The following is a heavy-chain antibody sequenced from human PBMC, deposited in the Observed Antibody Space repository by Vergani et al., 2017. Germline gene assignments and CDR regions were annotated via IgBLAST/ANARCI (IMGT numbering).Heavy chain of an antibody. CDR2: INPSGGST. Sequence: QVQLVQSGAEVKKPGASVKVSCKASGYTFTSYYMHWVRQAPGQGLEWMGIINPSGGSTSYAQKFQGRVTMTRDTSTSTVYMELSSLRSEDTAVYYCARDDYSSGWYGNYYYGMDVWGQGTTVTVSS. CDR3: ARDDYSSGWYGNYYYGMDV. J-gene: IGHJ6*02. D-gene: IGHD6-19*01. CDR1: GYTFTSYY. V-gene: IGHV1-46*01.